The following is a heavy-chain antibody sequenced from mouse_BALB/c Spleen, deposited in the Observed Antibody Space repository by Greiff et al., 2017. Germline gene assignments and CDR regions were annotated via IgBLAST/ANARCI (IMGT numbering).Heavy chain of an antibody. Sequence: EVQLVESGGGLVQPGGSLRLSCATSGFTFTDYYMSWVRQPPGKALEWLGFIRNKANGYTTEYSASVKGRFTISRDNSQSILYLQMNTLRAEDSATYYCARDEGTRDYYAMDYWGQGTSVTVSS. CDR1: GFTFTDYY. CDR2: IRNKANGYTT. CDR3: ARDEGTRDYYAMDY. J-gene: IGHJ4*01. D-gene: IGHD2-14*01. V-gene: IGHV7-3*02.